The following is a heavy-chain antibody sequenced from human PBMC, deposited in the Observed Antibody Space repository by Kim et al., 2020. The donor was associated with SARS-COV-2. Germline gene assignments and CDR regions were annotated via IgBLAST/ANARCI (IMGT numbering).Heavy chain of an antibody. CDR3: AKRPLDY. Sequence: GSNKYYADSVKGRFTISRDNSKNTLYLQMNSLRAEDTAVYYCAKRPLDYWGQGTLVTVSS. J-gene: IGHJ4*02. CDR2: GSNK. V-gene: IGHV3-33*06.